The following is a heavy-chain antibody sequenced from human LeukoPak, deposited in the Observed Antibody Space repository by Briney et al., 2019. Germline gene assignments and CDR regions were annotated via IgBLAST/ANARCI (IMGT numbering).Heavy chain of an antibody. Sequence: GASVKVSCKASGGTFSSYAISWVRQAPGQGLEWMGGIIPIFGTANYAQKFQGRVTITTDESTSTAYMELSSLRSEDTAVYYCARGGDYSGNFDYWGQGTLVTVSS. D-gene: IGHD4-23*01. CDR2: IIPIFGTA. CDR1: GGTFSSYA. J-gene: IGHJ4*02. V-gene: IGHV1-69*05. CDR3: ARGGDYSGNFDY.